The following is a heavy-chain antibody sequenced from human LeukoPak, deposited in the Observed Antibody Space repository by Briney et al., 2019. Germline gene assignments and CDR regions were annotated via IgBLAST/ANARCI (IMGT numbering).Heavy chain of an antibody. J-gene: IGHJ4*02. Sequence: GGSLRLSCAASGFTLSSYWMNWVRQAPGKGLEWVANIKPDGSDQYYVDSVKGRLTISRDNAKNSLYLQMNSLRAEDTAVYYCARENFQYWAQGTLVTVSS. CDR2: IKPDGSDQ. V-gene: IGHV3-7*04. CDR3: ARENFQY. CDR1: GFTLSSYW.